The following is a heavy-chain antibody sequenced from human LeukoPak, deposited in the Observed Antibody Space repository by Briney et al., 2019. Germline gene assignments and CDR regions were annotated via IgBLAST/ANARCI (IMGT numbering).Heavy chain of an antibody. V-gene: IGHV3-74*01. J-gene: IGHJ4*02. CDR2: LSPDGSSS. D-gene: IGHD1-26*01. CDR3: TRSPSLGGNYWGFDY. CDR1: GFTFSTYW. Sequence: PGGSLRLSRAASGFTFSTYWMHWVRQAPGKGLVWVSRLSPDGSSSIYADSVKGRFTVSRDNAKNTLYLQMNSLRAEDTAVYYCTRSPSLGGNYWGFDYWGQGTLVTVSS.